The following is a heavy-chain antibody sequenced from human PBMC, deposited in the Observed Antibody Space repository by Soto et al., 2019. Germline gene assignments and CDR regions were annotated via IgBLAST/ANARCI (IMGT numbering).Heavy chain of an antibody. V-gene: IGHV3-9*01. Sequence: PGGSLRLSCAASGFTFYYYAMHWVRQAPGKGLEWVSGISWNSGSIGYADSVKGRFTISRDNAKNSLYLQMNSLRAEDTALYYCAKDMRDILTGSDYWGQGTLVTVSS. CDR1: GFTFYYYA. CDR2: ISWNSGSI. D-gene: IGHD3-9*01. J-gene: IGHJ4*02. CDR3: AKDMRDILTGSDY.